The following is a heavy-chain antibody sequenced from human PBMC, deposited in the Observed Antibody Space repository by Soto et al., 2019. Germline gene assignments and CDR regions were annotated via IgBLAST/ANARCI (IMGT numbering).Heavy chain of an antibody. CDR2: IIPILGIA. CDR3: ARGGVVPAAITNYYFDY. CDR1: GGTFSSYT. V-gene: IGHV1-69*02. Sequence: SVKVSCKASGGTFSSYTISWVRQAPGQGLEWMGRIIPILGIANYAQKFQGRVTITADKSTSTAYMELSSLRSEDTAVYYCARGGVVPAAITNYYFDYWGQGTLVTVSS. J-gene: IGHJ4*02. D-gene: IGHD2-2*01.